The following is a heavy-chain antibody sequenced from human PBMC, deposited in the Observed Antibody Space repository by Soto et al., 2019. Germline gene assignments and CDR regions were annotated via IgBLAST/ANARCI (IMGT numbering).Heavy chain of an antibody. V-gene: IGHV3-33*01. CDR3: ARGKQGRGGYDSPFDY. Sequence: QVQLVESGGGVVQPGGSLRLSCAPSGFIFSSYGMHWVRQAPGKGLEWVAVIRYDGSKTYYEDSVKGRFTISRDNSKNTLYLQTNSLRAEDTAVYYCARGKQGRGGYDSPFDYWGQGTLVTVAS. CDR1: GFIFSSYG. D-gene: IGHD3-3*01. J-gene: IGHJ4*02. CDR2: IRYDGSKT.